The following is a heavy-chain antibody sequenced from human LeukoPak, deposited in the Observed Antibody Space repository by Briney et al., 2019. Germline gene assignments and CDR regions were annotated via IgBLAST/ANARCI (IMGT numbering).Heavy chain of an antibody. CDR2: ISSSSSYI. CDR1: GFTFSGHE. Sequence: PGGSLRLSCAASGFTFSGHEMNWVRQAPGKGLEWVSSISSSSSYIYYADSVKGRFTISRDNAKNSLYLQMNSLRAEDTAVYYCARSGSSTKAYYYYYMDVWGKGTTVTISS. D-gene: IGHD3-10*01. CDR3: ARSGSSTKAYYYYYMDV. V-gene: IGHV3-21*01. J-gene: IGHJ6*03.